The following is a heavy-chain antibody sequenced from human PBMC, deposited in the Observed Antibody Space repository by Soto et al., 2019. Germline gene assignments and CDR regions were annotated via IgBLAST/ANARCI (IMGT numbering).Heavy chain of an antibody. CDR1: GGSFSGYY. D-gene: IGHD2-15*01. Sequence: QVQLQQWGAGLLKPSETLSLTCAVYGGSFSGYYWSWIRQPPGKGLEWIGEINHSGSTNYNPSLKSRVTISVDTSKNQFSLKLSSVTAADTAVYYCARGRWGGNPSRGFDPWGQGTLVTVSS. CDR2: INHSGST. J-gene: IGHJ5*02. CDR3: ARGRWGGNPSRGFDP. V-gene: IGHV4-34*01.